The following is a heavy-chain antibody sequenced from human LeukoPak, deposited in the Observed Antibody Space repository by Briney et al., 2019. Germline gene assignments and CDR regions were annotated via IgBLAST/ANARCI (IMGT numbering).Heavy chain of an antibody. J-gene: IGHJ4*02. V-gene: IGHV1-18*01. CDR3: AIRGGSYAAGSFDY. Sequence: ASVKVSCKASGYTFTSYGISWVRQAPGQGLEWMGWISAYNGNTNYAQKFQGRVTMTRDTSTSTVYMELSSLRSEDTAVYYCAIRGGSYAAGSFDYWGQGTLVTVSS. D-gene: IGHD1-26*01. CDR2: ISAYNGNT. CDR1: GYTFTSYG.